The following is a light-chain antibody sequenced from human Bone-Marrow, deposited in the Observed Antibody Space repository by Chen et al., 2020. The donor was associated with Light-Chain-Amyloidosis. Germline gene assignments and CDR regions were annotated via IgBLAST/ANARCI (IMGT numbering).Light chain of an antibody. V-gene: IGLV3-25*03. CDR1: DLPTKY. J-gene: IGLJ2*01. CDR2: RDT. Sequence: SYELPQPPSGSVSPRLTAMTTGSGDDLPTKYAYWYQQKPGQAPVLVIHRDTERPSGISERFSGSSSGTTATLTISGVQAEDEADYHCQSADSSGTYEVIFGGGTKLTVL. CDR3: QSADSSGTYEVI.